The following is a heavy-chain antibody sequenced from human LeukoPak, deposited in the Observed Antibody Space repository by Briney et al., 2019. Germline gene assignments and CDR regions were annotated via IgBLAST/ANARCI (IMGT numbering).Heavy chain of an antibody. CDR3: ARDSSRYCSGGSCPYGMDV. V-gene: IGHV3-30*04. D-gene: IGHD2-15*01. J-gene: IGHJ6*04. Sequence: GRSPRLSCAASGFTFSSYAMHWVRQAPGKGLEWVAVISYDGSNKYYADSVKGRFTISRDNSKNTLYLQMNSLRAEDTAVYYCARDSSRYCSGGSCPYGMDVWGKGTTVTVSS. CDR1: GFTFSSYA. CDR2: ISYDGSNK.